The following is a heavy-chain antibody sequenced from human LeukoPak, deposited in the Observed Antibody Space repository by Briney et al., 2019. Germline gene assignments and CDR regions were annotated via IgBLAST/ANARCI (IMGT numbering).Heavy chain of an antibody. J-gene: IGHJ4*02. V-gene: IGHV3-33*06. D-gene: IGHD3-22*01. CDR2: IWYDGSNQ. CDR3: AKERSSGYYYMVLDY. CDR1: GLRFRNYG. Sequence: GGSLRLSCAASGLRFRNYGMHWVRQAPGKGLEWVAVIWYDGSNQYYADSVKGRFTISRDNSKNTLYLQMNSLRAEDTAVYYCAKERSSGYYYMVLDYWGQGTLVTVSS.